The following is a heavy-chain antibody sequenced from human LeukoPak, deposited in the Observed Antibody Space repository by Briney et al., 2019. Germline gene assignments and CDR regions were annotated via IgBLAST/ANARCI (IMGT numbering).Heavy chain of an antibody. V-gene: IGHV4-61*02. CDR2: IYTSGST. J-gene: IGHJ3*02. D-gene: IGHD3-22*01. CDR3: ARETSPYYYDSTGLNAFDI. Sequence: SETLSLTCTVSGGSISSSSYYWSWIRQPAGKGLEWIGRIYTSGSTNYNPSLKSRVTMSVDTSKNQFSLKLSSVTAADTAVYYCARETSPYYYDSTGLNAFDIWGQGTMVTVSS. CDR1: GGSISSSSYY.